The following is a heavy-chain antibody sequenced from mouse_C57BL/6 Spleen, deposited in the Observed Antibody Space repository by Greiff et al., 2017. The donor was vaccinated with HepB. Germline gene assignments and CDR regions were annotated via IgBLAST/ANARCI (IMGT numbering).Heavy chain of an antibody. D-gene: IGHD2-1*01. CDR2: IRSKSNNYAT. CDR3: VRDLIYYGNYSWYFDV. V-gene: IGHV10-1*01. J-gene: IGHJ1*03. Sequence: EVQGVESGGGLVQPKGSLKLSCAASGFSFNTYAMNWVRQAPGKGLEWVARIRSKSNNYATYYADSVKDRFTISRDDSESMLYLQMNNLKTEDTAMYYCVRDLIYYGNYSWYFDVWGTGTTVTVSS. CDR1: GFSFNTYA.